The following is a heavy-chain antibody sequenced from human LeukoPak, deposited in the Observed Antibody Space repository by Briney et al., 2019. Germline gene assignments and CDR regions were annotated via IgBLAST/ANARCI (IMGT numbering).Heavy chain of an antibody. J-gene: IGHJ5*02. D-gene: IGHD1-26*01. CDR2: IYYTGST. Sequence: PSETLSLTCTVSGGSISSYYWSWIRQPPGKELDWIGYIYYTGSTNYNPSLKSRVTLSVDTSKNQFSLKLSSVTAADTAVYYCARSGRGLATRFDPWGQGILVTVSS. CDR3: ARSGRGLATRFDP. V-gene: IGHV4-59*13. CDR1: GGSISSYY.